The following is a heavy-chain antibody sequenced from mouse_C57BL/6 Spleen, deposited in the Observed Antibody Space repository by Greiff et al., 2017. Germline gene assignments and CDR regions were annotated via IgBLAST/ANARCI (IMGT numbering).Heavy chain of an antibody. CDR2: IYPRSGNT. V-gene: IGHV1-81*01. Sequence: QVQLKQSGAELARPGASVKLSCKASGYTFTSYGISWVKQRTGQGLEWIGEIYPRSGNTYYNEKFKGKATLTADKSSSTAYMKLRSLTSEDSAVYFCARSPYYYGSSPYYIDYWGQGTTLTVSS. CDR1: GYTFTSYG. J-gene: IGHJ2*01. CDR3: ARSPYYYGSSPYYIDY. D-gene: IGHD1-1*01.